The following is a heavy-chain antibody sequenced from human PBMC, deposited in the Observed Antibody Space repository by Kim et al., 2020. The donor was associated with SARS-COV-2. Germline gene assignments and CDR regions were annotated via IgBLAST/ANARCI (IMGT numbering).Heavy chain of an antibody. V-gene: IGHV3-48*03. J-gene: IGHJ4*02. CDR3: ARAFRGGSPRYYFDY. D-gene: IGHD2-15*01. CDR1: GFTFSSYE. Sequence: GGSLRLSCAASGFTFSSYEMNWVRQAPGKGLEWVSYISSSGRTIYYADSVKGRFTISGDNAKNALYLQMNSLRAEDTAVYYCARAFRGGSPRYYFDYWGRGSL. CDR2: ISSSGRTI.